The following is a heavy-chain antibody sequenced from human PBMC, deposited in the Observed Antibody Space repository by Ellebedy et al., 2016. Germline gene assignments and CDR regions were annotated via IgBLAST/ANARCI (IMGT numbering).Heavy chain of an antibody. V-gene: IGHV3-23*01. CDR1: GFTFSGFA. Sequence: GESLKISCAASGFTFSGFAMSWVRQAPGKGPEWVSAVVGSGERTFYAESVKGRFTISRDNSRNTLYLQMNSLRVEDTALYYCVKGTSSGSWVTMEYWGQGALVTVSS. CDR3: VKGTSSGSWVTMEY. D-gene: IGHD6-13*01. J-gene: IGHJ4*02. CDR2: VVGSGERT.